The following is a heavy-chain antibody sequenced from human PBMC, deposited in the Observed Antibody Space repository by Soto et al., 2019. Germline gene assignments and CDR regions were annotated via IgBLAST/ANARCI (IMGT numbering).Heavy chain of an antibody. CDR3: ARKGSSGWYWSYFDY. J-gene: IGHJ4*02. D-gene: IGHD6-19*01. CDR2: IYHSGST. CDR1: GGSISSSNW. V-gene: IGHV4-4*02. Sequence: QVQLQESGPGLVKPSGTLSLTCAVSGGSISSSNWWSWVRQPPGKGLEWIGEIYHSGSTNYNPSLKSRVTISVDKSKNRFPLKLSSVTAADTAVYYCARKGSSGWYWSYFDYWGQGTLVTVSS.